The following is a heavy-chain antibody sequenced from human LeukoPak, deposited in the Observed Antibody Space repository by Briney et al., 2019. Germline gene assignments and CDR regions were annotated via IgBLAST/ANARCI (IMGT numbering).Heavy chain of an antibody. J-gene: IGHJ4*02. D-gene: IGHD6-6*01. Sequence: GASVKVSCKASGYTFTSYAMNWVRQAPGQGLEWMGWINPNSGGTKYAQKFQGRVTMTSDTSISTAYMELSSLISDDTAVYYCARKSAARKTSEFDYWGQGTLVTVSS. CDR2: INPNSGGT. V-gene: IGHV1-2*02. CDR1: GYTFTSYA. CDR3: ARKSAARKTSEFDY.